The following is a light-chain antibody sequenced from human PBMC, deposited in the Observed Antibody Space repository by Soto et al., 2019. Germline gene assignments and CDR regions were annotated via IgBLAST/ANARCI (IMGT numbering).Light chain of an antibody. J-gene: IGKJ5*01. CDR3: QQHGSSPIT. CDR1: QSVYVN. CDR2: GAS. V-gene: IGKV3-20*01. Sequence: EIVMTQSPGTLSVSPGERATLPCRASQSVYVNLAWYQQKPGQSPRLLIYGASSRATGIPDRFSGSGSGTDFTLTISRLEPEDFAVYYCQQHGSSPITFGQGTRLEIK.